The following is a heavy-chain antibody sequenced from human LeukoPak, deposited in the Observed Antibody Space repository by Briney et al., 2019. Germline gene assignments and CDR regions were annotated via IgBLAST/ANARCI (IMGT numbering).Heavy chain of an antibody. CDR3: AKDRALYDSRRGYYYTEDDY. CDR2: INQDGSEK. V-gene: IGHV3-7*01. D-gene: IGHD3-22*01. Sequence: PGGSLRLSCAASGFTFSTYLMSWVRQAPGKGLEWVANINQDGSEKYSVDSVKGRFTISRDNAKSSLYLQMNSLRADDTAVYYCAKDRALYDSRRGYYYTEDDYWGQGTLVTVSS. J-gene: IGHJ4*02. CDR1: GFTFSTYL.